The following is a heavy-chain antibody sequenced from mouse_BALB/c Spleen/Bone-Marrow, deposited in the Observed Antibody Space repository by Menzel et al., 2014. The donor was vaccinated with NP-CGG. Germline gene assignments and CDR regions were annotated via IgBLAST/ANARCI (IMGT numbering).Heavy chain of an antibody. V-gene: IGHV2-6-1*01. CDR1: GFSLTSYG. CDR2: IWNDGST. Sequence: VKLMESGPGLVAPSQSLSITCTISGFSLTSYGVHWARQPPGKGLEWLTVIWNDGSTTYNSALKSRLTISKDNSKSQVFLKMNSLQTDDTGMYYCAKHGGGYFDYWGQGTSLIVSS. CDR3: AKHGGGYFDY. J-gene: IGHJ2*02.